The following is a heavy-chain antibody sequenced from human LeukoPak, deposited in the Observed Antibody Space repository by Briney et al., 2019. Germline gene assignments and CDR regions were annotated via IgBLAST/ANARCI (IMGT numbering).Heavy chain of an antibody. CDR2: ISTRGSTT. V-gene: IGHV3-48*03. J-gene: IGHJ1*01. CDR1: GFTFSSYE. CDR3: AKWASSGYYFHH. D-gene: IGHD3-22*01. Sequence: HGGSLRLSCVVSGFTFSSYELNWVRQAPGNGLEWVSYISTRGSTTYYADSVKGRFTISRDNSKNTLYLQINSLRADDTAVYYCAKWASSGYYFHHWGQGTLVTVSS.